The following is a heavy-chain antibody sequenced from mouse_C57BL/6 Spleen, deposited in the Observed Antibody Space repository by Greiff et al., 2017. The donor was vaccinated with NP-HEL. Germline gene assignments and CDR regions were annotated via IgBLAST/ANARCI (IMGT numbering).Heavy chain of an antibody. D-gene: IGHD3-2*02. Sequence: QVQLQQSGAELARPGASVQLSCKASGYTFTSYGISWVKQRTGQGLEWIGEIYPRSGNTYYNEKFKGKATLTADKSSSTAYMELRSLTSEDSAVYFCARRAAQAPDYWGQGTTLTVSS. J-gene: IGHJ2*01. CDR3: ARRAAQAPDY. CDR2: IYPRSGNT. V-gene: IGHV1-81*01. CDR1: GYTFTSYG.